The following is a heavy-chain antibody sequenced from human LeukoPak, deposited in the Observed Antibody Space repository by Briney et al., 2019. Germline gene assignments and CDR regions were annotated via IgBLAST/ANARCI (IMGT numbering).Heavy chain of an antibody. CDR1: GFTFSGFW. Sequence: GGSLRLSCAVSGFTFSGFWMSWSRQAPGKGLEWVASINSDGSEGYYADVVKGRFTISRDNAKNSLYLQINSLRAEDTAVYYCARSSYSSSSSVWGQGTIVTVSS. V-gene: IGHV3-7*03. CDR3: ARSSYSSSSSV. D-gene: IGHD6-6*01. J-gene: IGHJ3*01. CDR2: INSDGSEG.